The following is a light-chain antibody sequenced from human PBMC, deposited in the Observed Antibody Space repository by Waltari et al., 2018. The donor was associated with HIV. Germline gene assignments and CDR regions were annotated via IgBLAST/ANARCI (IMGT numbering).Light chain of an antibody. CDR3: QHYNSYPWT. Sequence: DIQMTQSPSSLSASVGDRVTITCQASQDISSYLNWYQQKPGKAPKLLIYDASDLETGLPSRFSGSGSGTEFTLTISSLQPDDFATYYCQHYNSYPWTFGQGTKVEIK. CDR1: QDISSY. CDR2: DAS. V-gene: IGKV1-33*01. J-gene: IGKJ1*01.